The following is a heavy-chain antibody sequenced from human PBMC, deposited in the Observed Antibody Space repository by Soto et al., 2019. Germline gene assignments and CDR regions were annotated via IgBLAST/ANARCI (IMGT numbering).Heavy chain of an antibody. D-gene: IGHD3-22*01. V-gene: IGHV3-21*01. CDR2: ISSSSSYI. J-gene: IGHJ6*02. Sequence: LRLSCAASGFTFSSYSMNWVRQAPGKGLEWVSSISSSSSYIYYADSVKGRFTISRDNAKNSLYLQMNSLRAEDTAVYYCARDLRRVVIGMDVWGQGTTVTVSS. CDR3: ARDLRRVVIGMDV. CDR1: GFTFSSYS.